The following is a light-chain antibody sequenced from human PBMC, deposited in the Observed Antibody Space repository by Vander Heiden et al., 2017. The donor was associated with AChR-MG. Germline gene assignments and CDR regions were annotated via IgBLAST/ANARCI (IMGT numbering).Light chain of an antibody. CDR3: QGSPGYADS. J-gene: IGKJ2*03. CDR2: KAS. CDR1: QSISSW. V-gene: IGKV1-5*03. Sequence: DIQMTQSPSTLSASVGDRVTITCRASQSISSWLAWYQQKPGKAPKVLIYKASSLESRVPSRFSASGSGTAFTLTMRSLHPDDITTSYSQGSPGYADS.